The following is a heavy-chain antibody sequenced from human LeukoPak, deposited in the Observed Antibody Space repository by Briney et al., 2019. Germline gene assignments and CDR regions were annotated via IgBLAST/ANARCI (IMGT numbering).Heavy chain of an antibody. J-gene: IGHJ4*02. CDR1: GFTVSRNY. V-gene: IGHV3-66*01. CDR2: IYTAGST. Sequence: GGSLRLSCAASGFTVSRNYMGWVRQAPGKGLEWLSVIYTAGSTYYADSVKGRFTISRDSSMNTLYLQMNSLRAEDTAVYYCARGYCSGTSCFDYWGQGTLVTVSS. D-gene: IGHD2-2*01. CDR3: ARGYCSGTSCFDY.